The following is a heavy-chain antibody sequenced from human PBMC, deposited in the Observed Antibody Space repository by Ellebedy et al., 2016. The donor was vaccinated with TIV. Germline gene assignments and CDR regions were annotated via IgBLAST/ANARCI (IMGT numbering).Heavy chain of an antibody. Sequence: GGSLRLSCAASGFTFGSYGMHWVRQAPGKGLEWVTGLWFDNRYYADSVKGRFTISRDNSKNTMYLQLNSLRAEDTAVYYCARGFHDYFFDYWGQGTLVTVSS. D-gene: IGHD2-21*02. V-gene: IGHV3-33*08. CDR2: LWFDNR. CDR3: ARGFHDYFFDY. J-gene: IGHJ4*02. CDR1: GFTFGSYG.